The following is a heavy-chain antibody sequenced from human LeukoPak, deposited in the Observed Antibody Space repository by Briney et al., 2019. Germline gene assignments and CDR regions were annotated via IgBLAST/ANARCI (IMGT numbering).Heavy chain of an antibody. CDR2: TKGDGSST. V-gene: IGHV3-74*01. Sequence: PGGSLRLSCAASRGTFSTYWMHWVRQAPGKGLVWVARTKGDGSSTIYADSVKGRFTISRDKSKNTLYLQTSSQRAEDTAVYYCASASTKVPNLLDQWGRGTLVTVSS. CDR3: ASASTKVPNLLDQ. J-gene: IGHJ4*02. D-gene: IGHD4/OR15-4a*01. CDR1: RGTFSTYW.